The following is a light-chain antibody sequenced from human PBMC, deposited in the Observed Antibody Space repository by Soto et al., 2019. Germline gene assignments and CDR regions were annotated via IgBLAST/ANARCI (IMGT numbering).Light chain of an antibody. J-gene: IGLJ1*01. V-gene: IGLV2-11*01. CDR2: DVS. CDR1: SSDVGGYNY. Sequence: QSALTQPRSVSGSPGQSVTISCTGTSSDVGGYNYVSWYQQHPGKAPKLMIYDVSKRPSGVPDRFSGSKSGNTASLTISGLQAEDEADYYCCSHAVSYTYDFGTGTKLTVL. CDR3: CSHAVSYTYD.